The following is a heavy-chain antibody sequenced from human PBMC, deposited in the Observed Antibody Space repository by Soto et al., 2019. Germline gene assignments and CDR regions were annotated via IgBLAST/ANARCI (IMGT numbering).Heavy chain of an antibody. J-gene: IGHJ4*02. Sequence: GASVKVSCKASGYTFTSYAMHWVRQAPGQRLEWMGWINAGNGNTKYSQKFQGRVTITRDTSASTAYMELSSLRSEDTAVYYCARGVRGITMIVVVPGFDYWGQGTLVTVSS. CDR1: GYTFTSYA. CDR2: INAGNGNT. D-gene: IGHD3-22*01. V-gene: IGHV1-3*01. CDR3: ARGVRGITMIVVVPGFDY.